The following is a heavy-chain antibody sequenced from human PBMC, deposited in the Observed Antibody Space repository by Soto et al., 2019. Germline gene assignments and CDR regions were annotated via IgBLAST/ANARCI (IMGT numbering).Heavy chain of an antibody. Sequence: GGSLRLSCAASGFTFDDYAMHWVRQAPGKGLEWVSGISWNSGSIGYADSVKGRFTISRDNAKNSLYLQMNSLRAEDTALYYCAKDMGPEGDYSYAFDIWGQGTMVTVSS. V-gene: IGHV3-9*01. D-gene: IGHD4-17*01. CDR2: ISWNSGSI. CDR3: AKDMGPEGDYSYAFDI. CDR1: GFTFDDYA. J-gene: IGHJ3*02.